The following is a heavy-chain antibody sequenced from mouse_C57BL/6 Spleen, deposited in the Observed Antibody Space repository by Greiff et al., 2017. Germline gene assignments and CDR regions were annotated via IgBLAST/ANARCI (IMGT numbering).Heavy chain of an antibody. CDR1: GYAFSSSW. V-gene: IGHV1-82*01. D-gene: IGHD3-2*02. Sequence: QVQLQQSGPELVKPGASVKISCKASGYAFSSSWLNWVKQRPGKGLEWIGRIYPGDGDTNYNGKFKGKATLTADKSSSTAYMQLSSLTSEDSAVYFCANSSGPYSFDYWGQGTTLTVSS. CDR2: IYPGDGDT. CDR3: ANSSGPYSFDY. J-gene: IGHJ2*01.